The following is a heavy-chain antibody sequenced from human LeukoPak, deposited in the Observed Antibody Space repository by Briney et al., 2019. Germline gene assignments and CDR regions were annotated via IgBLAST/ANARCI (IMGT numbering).Heavy chain of an antibody. J-gene: IGHJ6*03. CDR2: FDPEDGET. Sequence: ASVKVSCKVSGYTLTELSMHWVRQAPGKGLEWMGGFDPEDGETIYAQKSQGRVTMTEDTSTDTAYMELSSLRSEDTAVYYCATGQLGIEFYYYMDVWGKGTTVTVSS. CDR1: GYTLTELS. V-gene: IGHV1-24*01. D-gene: IGHD6-13*01. CDR3: ATGQLGIEFYYYMDV.